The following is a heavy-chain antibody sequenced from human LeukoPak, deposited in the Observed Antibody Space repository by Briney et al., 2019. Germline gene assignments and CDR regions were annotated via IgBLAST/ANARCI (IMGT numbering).Heavy chain of an antibody. CDR2: ISYDGSNK. D-gene: IGHD5-18*01. CDR1: GFTFSSYG. V-gene: IGHV3-30*18. CDR3: AKDSVAGVDTVVEVNWFDP. Sequence: PGGSLRLSCAASGFTFSSYGMHWVRQAPGKGLEWVAVISYDGSNKYYADSEKGRFTISRDNSKNTLYLRMNSLRAEDTALYYCAKDSVAGVDTVVEVNWFDPWGQGTLVTVSS. J-gene: IGHJ5*02.